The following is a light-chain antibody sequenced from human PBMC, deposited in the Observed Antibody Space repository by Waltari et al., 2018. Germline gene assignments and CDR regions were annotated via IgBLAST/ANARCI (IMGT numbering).Light chain of an antibody. CDR3: QMYVRLPVT. V-gene: IGKV3-20*01. CDR2: DAS. Sequence: EIVLTQSPGTLALSPGERATLSCRASQSVGRALAWYQQKPGQVPRLLIYDASSRATGISDKFSGSGSGTDFSLTISRVEPEDFAVYFCQMYVRLPVTFGQGTKVEVK. CDR1: QSVGRA. J-gene: IGKJ1*01.